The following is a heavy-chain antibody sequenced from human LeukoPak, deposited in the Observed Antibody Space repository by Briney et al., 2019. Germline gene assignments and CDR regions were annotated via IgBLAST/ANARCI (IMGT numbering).Heavy chain of an antibody. V-gene: IGHV3-11*01. D-gene: IGHD6-13*01. J-gene: IGHJ4*02. Sequence: GGSLRLSCAASGFTFSDFHMSWIRQAPGKGLEWVSYISGSAGTTYYAASVKGRFTSSRDNAKNSLYLQMNSLRAEDTAVHYCAREGSSSWFVNSWGQGTLVTVSS. CDR3: AREGSSSWFVNS. CDR1: GFTFSDFH. CDR2: ISGSAGTT.